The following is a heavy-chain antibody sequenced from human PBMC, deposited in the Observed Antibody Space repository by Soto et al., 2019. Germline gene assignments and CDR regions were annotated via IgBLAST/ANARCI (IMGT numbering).Heavy chain of an antibody. CDR3: ARERVDYRDYEDAFDI. D-gene: IGHD4-17*01. J-gene: IGHJ3*02. V-gene: IGHV1-18*01. CDR1: GYTFTSYG. Sequence: ASVKVSCKASGYTFTSYGISWVRQAPGQGLEWMGWISAYNGNTNYAQKLQGRVTMTTDTSTSTAYMELRSLRSDDTAVYYCARERVDYRDYEDAFDIWGKGTMVTVSS. CDR2: ISAYNGNT.